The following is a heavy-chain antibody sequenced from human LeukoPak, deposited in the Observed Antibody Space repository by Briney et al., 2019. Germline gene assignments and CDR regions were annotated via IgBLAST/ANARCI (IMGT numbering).Heavy chain of an antibody. CDR2: INHSGST. V-gene: IGHV4-34*01. CDR1: GASIDSYY. Sequence: PSETLSLTCTVSGASIDSYYWSWIRQPPGKGLEWIGEINHSGSTNYNPSLKSRVTISVDTSKNQFSLKLSSVTAADTAVYYCARGGRDTDLDYWGQGTLVTVSS. D-gene: IGHD5-18*01. J-gene: IGHJ4*02. CDR3: ARGGRDTDLDY.